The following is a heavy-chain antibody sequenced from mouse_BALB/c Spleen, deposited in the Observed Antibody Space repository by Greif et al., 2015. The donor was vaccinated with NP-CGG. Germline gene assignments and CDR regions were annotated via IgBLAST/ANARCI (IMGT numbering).Heavy chain of an antibody. J-gene: IGHJ2*01. CDR2: IDPENGDT. CDR1: GFNIKDYY. Sequence: DVQLQESGAELVRSGASVKLSCTASGFNIKDYYMHWVKQRPEQGLEWIGWIDPENGDTEYAPKFQGKATMTADTSSNTAYLQLSSLTSEDTAVYYCNVYYDYDRNFDYWGQGTTLTVSS. D-gene: IGHD2-4*01. CDR3: NVYYDYDRNFDY. V-gene: IGHV14-4*02.